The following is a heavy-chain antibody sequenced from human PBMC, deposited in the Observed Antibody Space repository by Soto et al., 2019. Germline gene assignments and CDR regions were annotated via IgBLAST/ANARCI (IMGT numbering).Heavy chain of an antibody. Sequence: SETLSLTCTVSGGSISSGDYYWSWIRQPPGKGLEWIGYIYYSGSTYYNPSLKSRVTISVDTSKNQFSLKLSSVTAADTAVYYCARDSGYYDSSGYVDYWGQGTLVTVSS. CDR3: ARDSGYYDSSGYVDY. CDR1: GGSISSGDYY. CDR2: IYYSGST. V-gene: IGHV4-30-4*01. D-gene: IGHD3-22*01. J-gene: IGHJ4*02.